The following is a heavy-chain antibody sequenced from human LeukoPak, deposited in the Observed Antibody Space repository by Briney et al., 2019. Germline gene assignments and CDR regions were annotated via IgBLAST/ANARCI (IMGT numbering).Heavy chain of an antibody. Sequence: SETLSLTCTVSGGSISSYYWSWIRQPAGKGLEWIGRIYTSGSTNYNPPLKSRVTMSVDTSKNQFSLKLSSVTAADTAVYYCARLYSGSYYDYFDYWGQGTLVTVSS. CDR1: GGSISSYY. J-gene: IGHJ4*02. CDR3: ARLYSGSYYDYFDY. D-gene: IGHD1-26*01. CDR2: IYTSGST. V-gene: IGHV4-4*07.